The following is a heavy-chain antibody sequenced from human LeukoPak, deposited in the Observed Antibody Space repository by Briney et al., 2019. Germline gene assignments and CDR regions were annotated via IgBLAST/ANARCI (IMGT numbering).Heavy chain of an antibody. J-gene: IGHJ3*02. CDR2: IYSGGST. CDR1: GFTVSSNY. CDR3: ARAGVLIRYAFDI. V-gene: IGHV3-53*01. Sequence: GGSLRLSCAASGFTVSSNYMSWVRQAPGKGLEWVSVIYSGGSTYYADSVKGRFTISRDNSKNTLYLQMNSLRAEDTAVYYCARAGVLIRYAFDIWGQGTMVTVSS. D-gene: IGHD3-10*01.